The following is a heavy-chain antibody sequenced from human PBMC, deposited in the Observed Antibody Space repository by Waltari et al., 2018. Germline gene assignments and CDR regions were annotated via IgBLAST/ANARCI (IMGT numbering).Heavy chain of an antibody. CDR2: ISRSSSYI. J-gene: IGHJ5*02. CDR3: ARAAAGTGFAWFDP. CDR1: GFTFSSYS. Sequence: VQLVQSGAEVKKPGASVKVSCKASGFTFSSYSMNWVRQAPGKGLEWVSSISRSSSYIYYADSVRGRFTISRDNAKNSLYLQMNSLRAEDTAVYYCARAAAGTGFAWFDPWGQGTLVTVSS. D-gene: IGHD6-13*01. V-gene: IGHV3-21*01.